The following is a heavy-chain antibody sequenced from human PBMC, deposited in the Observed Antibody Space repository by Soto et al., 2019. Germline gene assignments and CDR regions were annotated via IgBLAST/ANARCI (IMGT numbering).Heavy chain of an antibody. V-gene: IGHV3-13*01. D-gene: IGHD2-15*01. CDR2: IGTAGDT. Sequence: GGSLRLSCAASGFTFSSYDMHWVRQATGKGLEWVSAIGTAGDTYYPGSVKGRFTISRENAKNSLYLQMNSLRAEDTAVYYCARGTDSRGYCSDGSCYWFDPWGQGTLVTVSS. J-gene: IGHJ5*02. CDR3: ARGTDSRGYCSDGSCYWFDP. CDR1: GFTFSSYD.